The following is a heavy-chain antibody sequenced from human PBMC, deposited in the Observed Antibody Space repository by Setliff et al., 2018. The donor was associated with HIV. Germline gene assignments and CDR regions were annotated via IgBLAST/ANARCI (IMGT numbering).Heavy chain of an antibody. J-gene: IGHJ5*02. V-gene: IGHV4-39*01. D-gene: IGHD1-1*01. Sequence: PSETLSLTCTVSGASISSSTDYWGWIRQSPGKGLEWIGSRYYSGSTYQNPSLKSRVTIPVDTSKNQFSLELSSVTAADTAVYYCARWMTSRINRRHLRGDWFDPWGQGSLVTVSS. CDR3: ARWMTSRINRRHLRGDWFDP. CDR1: GASISSSTDY. CDR2: RYYSGST.